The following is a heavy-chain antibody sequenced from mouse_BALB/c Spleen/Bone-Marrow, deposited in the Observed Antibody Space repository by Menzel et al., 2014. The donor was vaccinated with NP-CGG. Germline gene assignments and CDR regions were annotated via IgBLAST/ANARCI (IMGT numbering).Heavy chain of an antibody. Sequence: QVQLQQPGAELVRPGASVKLSCKASGYSFTSYWMNWVKQRPGHGLEWIGMIHPSDTETRLNQRFKDKATLTVDKSSSTAYMQPNSPTSEDSAVYYCARLEGNYGSTSAYWGQGTLVTVSA. V-gene: IGHV1-61*01. CDR1: GYSFTSYW. D-gene: IGHD1-1*01. CDR2: IHPSDTET. CDR3: ARLEGNYGSTSAY. J-gene: IGHJ3*01.